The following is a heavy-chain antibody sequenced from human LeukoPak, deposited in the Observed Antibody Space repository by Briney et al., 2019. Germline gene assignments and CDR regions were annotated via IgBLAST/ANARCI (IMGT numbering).Heavy chain of an antibody. CDR3: ATEGAGGSWAGY. J-gene: IGHJ4*02. Sequence: ASVKVSCKSSGYTFTGYYMQWVRQAPGQGLEWMGWINPNTGGTTYAQKFRGRVTVTRDTSISTVYMELSRLTSDDTAVYYCATEGAGGSWAGYWGQGTLVTVSS. V-gene: IGHV1-2*02. D-gene: IGHD1-26*01. CDR2: INPNTGGT. CDR1: GYTFTGYY.